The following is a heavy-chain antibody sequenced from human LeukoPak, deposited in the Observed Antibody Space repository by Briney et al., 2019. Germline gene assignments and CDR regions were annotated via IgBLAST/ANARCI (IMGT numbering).Heavy chain of an antibody. D-gene: IGHD5-24*01. Sequence: PGGSLRLSCAASSYIFSDAWMNWVRRAPGKGLEWVANIKEDGNEKNYLDSVKGRYTISRDNAQKSLYLQMNSLRVEDTAVYYCTRSLDDWGQGTLVTVSS. CDR3: TRSLDD. CDR2: IKEDGNEK. V-gene: IGHV3-7*01. CDR1: SYIFSDAW. J-gene: IGHJ4*02.